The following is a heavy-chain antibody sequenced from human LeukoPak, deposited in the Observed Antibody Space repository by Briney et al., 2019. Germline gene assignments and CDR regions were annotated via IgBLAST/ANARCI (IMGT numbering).Heavy chain of an antibody. CDR1: GGSINSNDYY. Sequence: SETLSLTCTAPGGSINSNDYYWGWIRQPPGKGLEWIGEINHSGSTNYNPSLKSRVTISVDTSKNQFSLKLSSVTAADTAVYYCARGEGAYFDYWGQGTLVTVSS. CDR3: ARGEGAYFDY. V-gene: IGHV4-39*07. J-gene: IGHJ4*02. CDR2: INHSGST. D-gene: IGHD1-26*01.